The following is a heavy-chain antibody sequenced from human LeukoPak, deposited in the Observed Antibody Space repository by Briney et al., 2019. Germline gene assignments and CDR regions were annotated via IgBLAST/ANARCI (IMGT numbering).Heavy chain of an antibody. CDR2: IYHSGST. V-gene: IGHV4-30-2*01. CDR1: GGSISSGGYY. J-gene: IGHJ4*02. D-gene: IGHD3-3*01. CDR3: ARETSITIFGVVTPWYFDY. Sequence: PSQTLSLTCTVSGGSISSGGYYWSWIRQPPGKGLEWIGYIYHSGSTYYNPSLKSRVTISVDRSKNQFSLKLSSVTAADTAVYYCARETSITIFGVVTPWYFDYWGQGTLVTVSS.